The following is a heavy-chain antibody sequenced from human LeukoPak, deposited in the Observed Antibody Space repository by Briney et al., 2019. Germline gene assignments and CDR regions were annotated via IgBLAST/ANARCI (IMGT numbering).Heavy chain of an antibody. Sequence: PGGSLRLSCAASGFTFSNAWMSWVRQAPGKGLEWVGRIKSKTDGGTTDYAAPVKGRFTISRDDSKNTPYLQMNSLKTEDTAVYYCTTDGGSSSWYPLGQYNWFDPWGQGTLVTVSS. CDR3: TTDGGSSSWYPLGQYNWFDP. J-gene: IGHJ5*02. V-gene: IGHV3-15*01. CDR1: GFTFSNAW. CDR2: IKSKTDGGTT. D-gene: IGHD6-13*01.